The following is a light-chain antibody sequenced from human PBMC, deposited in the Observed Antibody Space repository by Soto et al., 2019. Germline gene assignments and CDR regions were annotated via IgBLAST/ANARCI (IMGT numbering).Light chain of an antibody. CDR3: QQRSNWPPPIT. Sequence: EIVLTQSPATLSLSPGERATLSCRASQSVSSYLAWYQQKPGQAPRLLIYDAPNRATGIPARFSGSGSGTDFTLPISSLEPEDFAVYYCQQRSNWPPPITFGQGTRLEIK. V-gene: IGKV3-11*01. J-gene: IGKJ5*01. CDR1: QSVSSY. CDR2: DAP.